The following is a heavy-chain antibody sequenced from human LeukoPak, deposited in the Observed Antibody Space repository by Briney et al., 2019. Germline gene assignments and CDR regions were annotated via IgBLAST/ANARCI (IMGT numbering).Heavy chain of an antibody. J-gene: IGHJ4*02. D-gene: IGHD3-22*01. V-gene: IGHV4-59*08. CDR2: IYYSGST. CDR3: ARVPGYYDSSGYYGNY. CDR1: GGSISSYY. Sequence: SETLSLTCTVSGGSISSYYWSWVRQPPGKGLEWIGYIYYSGSTNYNPSLKSRVTISVDTSKNQFSLKLSSVTAADTAVYYCARVPGYYDSSGYYGNYWGQGTLVTVSS.